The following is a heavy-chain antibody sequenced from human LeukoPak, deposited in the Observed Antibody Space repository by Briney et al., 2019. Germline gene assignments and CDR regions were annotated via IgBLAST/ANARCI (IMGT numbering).Heavy chain of an antibody. V-gene: IGHV3-30*04. Sequence: GGSLGLSCAASGFTFSSYAMHWVRQAPGKRLEWVAVISYDGSNKYYADSVKGRFTISRDNSKNTLYLQMNSLRAEDTAVYYCARDLHIVVVTALDYWGQGTLVTVSS. J-gene: IGHJ4*02. CDR3: ARDLHIVVVTALDY. CDR2: ISYDGSNK. D-gene: IGHD2-21*02. CDR1: GFTFSSYA.